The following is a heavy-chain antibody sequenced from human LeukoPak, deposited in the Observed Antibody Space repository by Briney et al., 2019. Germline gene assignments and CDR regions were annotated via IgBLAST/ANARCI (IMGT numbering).Heavy chain of an antibody. Sequence: SSETLSLTCAVYGGSFSGYYWSWIRQPPGKGLEWIGEINHSGSTNYNPSLKSRVTISVDTSKNQFSLKLSSVTAADTAVYYCARLLITPRAFDIWGQGTMVTVSS. V-gene: IGHV4-34*01. CDR3: ARLLITPRAFDI. J-gene: IGHJ3*02. CDR2: INHSGST. CDR1: GGSFSGYY. D-gene: IGHD3-16*01.